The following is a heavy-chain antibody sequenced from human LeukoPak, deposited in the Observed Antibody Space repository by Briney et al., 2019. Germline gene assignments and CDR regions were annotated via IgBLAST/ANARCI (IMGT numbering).Heavy chain of an antibody. CDR1: GFSFSTYW. J-gene: IGHJ4*02. D-gene: IGHD3-16*02. V-gene: IGHV3-7*05. CDR2: IRQDGSEK. CDR3: ARDYVWGSDRYTDY. Sequence: GGSLRLSCAASGFSFSTYWMSWVRQAPGKGLEWGANIRQDGSEKYYVDSVKGRFTIARDKAKNSLYLQMNSLRAEDTAVYYCARDYVWGSDRYTDYWGQGTLVTVSS.